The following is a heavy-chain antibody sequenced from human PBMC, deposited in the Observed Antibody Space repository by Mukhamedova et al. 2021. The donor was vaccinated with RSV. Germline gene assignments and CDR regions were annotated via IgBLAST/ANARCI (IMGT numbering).Heavy chain of an antibody. J-gene: IGHJ3*02. Sequence: DSVKGRFTISRDNAKNSLYLQMNSLRAEDTAVYYRARELDTNAFDIWGQGTMVTVSS. CDR3: ARELDTNAFDI. V-gene: IGHV3-21*01. D-gene: IGHD5-18*01.